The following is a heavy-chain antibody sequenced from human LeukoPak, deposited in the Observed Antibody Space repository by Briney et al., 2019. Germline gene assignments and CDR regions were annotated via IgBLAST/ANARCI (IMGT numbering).Heavy chain of an antibody. CDR3: ARDPSNSSGYHAHFDS. Sequence: ASVTVSCTASGYTFIHHGISWVRQALGQGLEWMGWISCYNGDTMYAQNVQGRATMTTDTSTRTAYMELRSLRSDDTAMYYCARDPSNSSGYHAHFDSWGQGTLVTVSS. CDR2: ISCYNGDT. D-gene: IGHD3-22*01. V-gene: IGHV1-18*01. CDR1: GYTFIHHG. J-gene: IGHJ4*02.